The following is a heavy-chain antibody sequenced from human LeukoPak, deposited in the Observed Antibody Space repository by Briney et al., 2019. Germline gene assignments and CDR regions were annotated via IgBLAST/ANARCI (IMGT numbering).Heavy chain of an antibody. V-gene: IGHV4-34*01. CDR2: INHSGST. D-gene: IGHD1-26*01. J-gene: IGHJ4*02. Sequence: SETLSLTCAVYGGSFSGYYWSWLRQPPGKGLEWIGEINHSGSTNYNPSLKSRVTISVDTSKTQFSLKLSSVTAADTAVYYCAREESGSYYVGGGIDYWGQGTLVTVSS. CDR1: GGSFSGYY. CDR3: AREESGSYYVGGGIDY.